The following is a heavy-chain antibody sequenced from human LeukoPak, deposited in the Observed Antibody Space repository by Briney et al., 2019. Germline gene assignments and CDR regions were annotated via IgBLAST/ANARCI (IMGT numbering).Heavy chain of an antibody. CDR1: GGSFSGYY. D-gene: IGHD5-18*01. J-gene: IGHJ4*02. Sequence: SETLSLTCAVYGGSFSGYYWSWIRQPPGKGLEWIGEINHSGSTNYNPSLKSRVTISVDTSKSQFSLKLSSVTAADTAVYYCARGRGTAKTPYYFNYLGQGTLVTVSS. CDR3: ARGRGTAKTPYYFNY. CDR2: INHSGST. V-gene: IGHV4-34*01.